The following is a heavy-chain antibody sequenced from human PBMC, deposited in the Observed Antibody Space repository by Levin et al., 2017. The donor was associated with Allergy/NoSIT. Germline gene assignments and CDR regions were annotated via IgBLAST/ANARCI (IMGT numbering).Heavy chain of an antibody. D-gene: IGHD6-13*01. V-gene: IGHV4-59*01. J-gene: IGHJ4*02. CDR1: GGSISNYY. CDR3: ARAVTAGTDFDY. CDR2: IYYSGST. Sequence: SETLSLTCTVSGGSISNYYWSWIRQPPGKGLEWIGYIYYSGSTNYNPSLKSRVTISVDTSKNQFSLRVSSVTAADTAVYYCARAVTAGTDFDYWGQGTLVTVSS.